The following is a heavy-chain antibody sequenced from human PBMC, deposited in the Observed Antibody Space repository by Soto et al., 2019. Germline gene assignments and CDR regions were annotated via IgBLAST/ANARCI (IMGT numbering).Heavy chain of an antibody. CDR2: INPSGGST. V-gene: IGHV1-46*01. J-gene: IGHJ4*02. CDR1: GYTFTSYY. D-gene: IGHD3-3*01. Sequence: ASVNVSCKASGYTFTSYYMHWVRQAPGQGLEWMGIINPSGGSTSYAQKFQGRVTMTRDTSTSTVYMELSSLRSEDTAVYYCARAIGWTVFGVVIPTGPFDYWGQGTLVTVSS. CDR3: ARAIGWTVFGVVIPTGPFDY.